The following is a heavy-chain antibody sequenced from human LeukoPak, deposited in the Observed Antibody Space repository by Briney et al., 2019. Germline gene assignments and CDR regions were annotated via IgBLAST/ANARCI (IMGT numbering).Heavy chain of an antibody. CDR1: GYIFTNYY. Sequence: ASVKVSCKAAGYIFTNYYMHWVRQAPGQGLEWRGIINTSGGSTSSAQKFQGRVIMTRDTSTSTVYMELSSLRSEDTALYYCARDAFLSGSLSPIDYWGQGTLVTVSS. D-gene: IGHD5-12*01. V-gene: IGHV1-46*01. CDR3: ARDAFLSGSLSPIDY. J-gene: IGHJ4*02. CDR2: INTSGGST.